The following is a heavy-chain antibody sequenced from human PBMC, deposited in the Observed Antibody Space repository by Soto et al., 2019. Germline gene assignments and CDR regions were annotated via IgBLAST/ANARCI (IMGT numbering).Heavy chain of an antibody. CDR3: ARHLLEEGNSSGWYFGYYYYGMDV. Sequence: SETLSLTCTASGGSISSSSYYWGWVRQPPGKGLEWIGSIYYSGSTYYNPSLKSRVTISVDTSTNQFSLKLSSVTAADTAVYYCARHLLEEGNSSGWYFGYYYYGMDVWGQGTTVTVSS. J-gene: IGHJ6*02. D-gene: IGHD6-19*01. CDR2: IYYSGST. V-gene: IGHV4-39*01. CDR1: GGSISSSSYY.